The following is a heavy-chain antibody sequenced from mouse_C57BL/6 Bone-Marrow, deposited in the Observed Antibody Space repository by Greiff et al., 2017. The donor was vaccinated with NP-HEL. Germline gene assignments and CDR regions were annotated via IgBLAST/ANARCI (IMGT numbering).Heavy chain of an antibody. CDR3: ARLFITTVVAPYFDY. CDR1: GYAFSSYW. J-gene: IGHJ2*01. CDR2: IYPGDGDT. V-gene: IGHV1-80*01. D-gene: IGHD1-1*01. Sequence: QVQLKESGAELVKPGASVKISCKASGYAFSSYWMNWVKQRPGKGLEWIGQIYPGDGDTNYNGKFKGKATLTADKSSSPAYMQLSSLTSEDSAVYFCARLFITTVVAPYFDYWGQGTTLTVSS.